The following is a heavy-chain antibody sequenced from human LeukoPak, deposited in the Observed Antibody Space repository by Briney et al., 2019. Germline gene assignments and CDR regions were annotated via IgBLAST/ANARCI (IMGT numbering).Heavy chain of an antibody. V-gene: IGHV3-74*01. CDR1: GFTFSSYW. J-gene: IGHJ3*02. CDR3: ARGGYNHAFDI. CDR2: INSDGGDT. D-gene: IGHD5-24*01. Sequence: GGSLRLSCTASGFTFSSYWIHWVRQPPGKGLLWVSRINSDGGDTIYADSVRGRFTISRDNAKNTLYLQMNSLGAEDTAVYYCARGGYNHAFDIWGQGTVVTVSS.